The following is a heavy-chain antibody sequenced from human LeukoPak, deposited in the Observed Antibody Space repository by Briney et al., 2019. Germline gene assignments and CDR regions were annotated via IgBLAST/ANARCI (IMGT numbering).Heavy chain of an antibody. J-gene: IGHJ4*02. CDR1: GFTSSSXX. V-gene: IGHV3-74*01. Sequence: SGFTSSSXXXXXXXXXXGKXXXXVSRLKSDGSSTSYADSVKGRFTISRDSAKNTLYLQMNSLRADDTAVYYCARDAGGYFDYWGQGTLVTVSS. D-gene: IGHD3-10*01. CDR3: ARDAGGYFDY. CDR2: LKSDGSST.